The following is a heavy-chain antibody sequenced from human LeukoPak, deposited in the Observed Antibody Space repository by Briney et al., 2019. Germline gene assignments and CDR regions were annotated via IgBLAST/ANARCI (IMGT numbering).Heavy chain of an antibody. CDR1: GGTFSSYA. CDR3: ARDIFGGHYPPTFDC. J-gene: IGHJ4*02. V-gene: IGHV1-18*01. D-gene: IGHD2-15*01. Sequence: GASVKVSCKASGGTFSSYAISWVRQAPGQGLEWMGWISTYSGKTNYAQKVQGRVTMTTDASTSTAYMELRSLTSDDTAVYYCARDIFGGHYPPTFDCWGQGTLVTVSS. CDR2: ISTYSGKT.